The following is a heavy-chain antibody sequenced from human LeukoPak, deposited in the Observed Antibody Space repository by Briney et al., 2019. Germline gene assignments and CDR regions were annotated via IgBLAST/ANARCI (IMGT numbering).Heavy chain of an antibody. CDR1: GGSITNYY. V-gene: IGHV4-59*01. D-gene: IGHD6-13*01. Sequence: SETLSLTCTVSGGSITNYYWTWIRQPPGKGLEWIGYIYYSGSTNYNPSVKSRVTISVDTSKNQFSLKLSSVTAADTALYYCARLSKIATAGPNYYHSMDVWGQGTTVTVSS. J-gene: IGHJ6*02. CDR2: IYYSGST. CDR3: ARLSKIATAGPNYYHSMDV.